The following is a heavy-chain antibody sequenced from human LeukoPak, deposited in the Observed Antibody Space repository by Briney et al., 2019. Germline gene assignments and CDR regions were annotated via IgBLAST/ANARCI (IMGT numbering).Heavy chain of an antibody. Sequence: GGSLRLSCTASGFTFGDYAMSWFRQAPGKGLEWVGFIRSKAYGGTTEYAVSVEGRFTISRDDSKRLAYLQMNSLNTEDTAVYYCTRDLGLYCGGDCYSSYDAFDIWGQGTMVTVSS. V-gene: IGHV3-49*03. CDR2: IRSKAYGGTT. J-gene: IGHJ3*02. D-gene: IGHD2-21*02. CDR3: TRDLGLYCGGDCYSSYDAFDI. CDR1: GFTFGDYA.